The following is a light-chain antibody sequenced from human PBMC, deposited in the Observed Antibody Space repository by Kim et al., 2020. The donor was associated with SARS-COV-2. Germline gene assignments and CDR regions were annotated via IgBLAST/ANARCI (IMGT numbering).Light chain of an antibody. J-gene: IGKJ2*01. CDR3: LQTYTYPHT. V-gene: IGKV1-6*01. Sequence: SASVGDRVTITCRASHDIKTDVDWYQQKPGKAPTLLIYAASDLQSGVPSRFSGEGFGTDFTLTIDSLQPEDLGSYYCLQTYTYPHTFGQGTKLEI. CDR1: HDIKTD. CDR2: AAS.